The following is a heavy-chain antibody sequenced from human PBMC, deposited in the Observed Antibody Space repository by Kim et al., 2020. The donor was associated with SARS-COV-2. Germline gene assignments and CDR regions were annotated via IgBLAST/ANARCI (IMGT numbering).Heavy chain of an antibody. D-gene: IGHD2-15*01. V-gene: IGHV3-9*01. CDR1: GFTFDDYA. Sequence: GGSLRLSCAASGFTFDDYAMHWVRQATGKGLEWVSGISWNSGSIGYADSVKGRFTISRDNAKNSLYLQMNSLRAEDTALYYCATLVVAATLGAAFDIWGQGTMVTVSS. J-gene: IGHJ3*02. CDR3: ATLVVAATLGAAFDI. CDR2: ISWNSGSI.